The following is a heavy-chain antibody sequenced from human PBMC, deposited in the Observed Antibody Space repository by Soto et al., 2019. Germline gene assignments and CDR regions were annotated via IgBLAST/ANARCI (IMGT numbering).Heavy chain of an antibody. D-gene: IGHD6-13*01. Sequence: ASVKVSCKASGYTFNNYGISWVRQAPGQGLEWMGWINPNSGGTNYAQKFQGWVTMTRDTSISTAYMELSRLRSDDTAVYYCARGDPAGTDGMDVWGQGTTVTVSS. CDR1: GYTFNNYG. J-gene: IGHJ6*02. CDR3: ARGDPAGTDGMDV. V-gene: IGHV1-2*04. CDR2: INPNSGGT.